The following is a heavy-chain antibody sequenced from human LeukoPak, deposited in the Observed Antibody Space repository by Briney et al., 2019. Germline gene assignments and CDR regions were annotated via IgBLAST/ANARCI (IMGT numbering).Heavy chain of an antibody. J-gene: IGHJ4*02. CDR3: TRDPGGGYSPTWYEGLFKY. CDR2: ISGSGDST. D-gene: IGHD5-18*01. Sequence: GGSLRLSCAASGFLFRGFAMTWVRQAPGKGLQWVAAISGSGDSTYYADSVRGRFTVSRDNSNDILYLQVNSLTVEDTAVYFCTRDPGGGYSPTWYEGLFKYWGQGTLLSVSS. V-gene: IGHV3-23*01. CDR1: GFLFRGFA.